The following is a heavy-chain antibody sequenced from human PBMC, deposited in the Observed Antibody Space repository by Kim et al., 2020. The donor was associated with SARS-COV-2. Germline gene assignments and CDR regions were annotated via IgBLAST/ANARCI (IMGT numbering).Heavy chain of an antibody. D-gene: IGHD6-19*01. J-gene: IGHJ5*02. V-gene: IGHV3-74*01. CDR3: AKPIAVAGTGGCDP. Sequence: ADSVKGRFTISRDNAKNTRYLQMNSLRVEDTAVYYCAKPIAVAGTGGCDPWGQGTLVTVSS.